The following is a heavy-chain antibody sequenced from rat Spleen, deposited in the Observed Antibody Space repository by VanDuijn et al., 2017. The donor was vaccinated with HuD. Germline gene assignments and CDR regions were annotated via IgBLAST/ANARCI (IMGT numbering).Heavy chain of an antibody. CDR1: GFTFNNYG. V-gene: IGHV5-19*01. J-gene: IGHJ4*01. Sequence: EVQLVESGGGLVQPGRSLKLSCAASGFTFNNYGMHWIRQAPTKGLEWVASITTTGRSTYYPDSVKGRFTISRDNAKRTRYLQMDSLRCEDRATYYCARLWDYVMDAWGQGASVTVSS. CDR3: ARLWDYVMDA. D-gene: IGHD3-2*01. CDR2: ITTTGRST.